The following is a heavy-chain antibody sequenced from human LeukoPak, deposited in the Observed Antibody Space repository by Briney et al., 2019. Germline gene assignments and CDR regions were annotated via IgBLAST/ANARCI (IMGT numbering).Heavy chain of an antibody. CDR1: GGSLSSYY. V-gene: IGHV4-59*01. CDR2: IYYSGCT. CDR3: ARSSVYDYVWGSYPDMYYFDY. D-gene: IGHD3-16*02. J-gene: IGHJ4*02. Sequence: SETLSLTCTVSGGSLSSYYWSWIRQPPGKGLEWIGYIYYSGCTNYNPSLKSRVTISVDTSKNQFSLKLSSVTAADTAVYYCARSSVYDYVWGSYPDMYYFDYWGQGTLVTVSS.